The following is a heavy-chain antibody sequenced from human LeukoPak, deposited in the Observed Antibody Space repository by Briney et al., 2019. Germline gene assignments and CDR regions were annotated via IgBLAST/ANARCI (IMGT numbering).Heavy chain of an antibody. J-gene: IGHJ4*02. CDR3: ASRDYYDSSGGDY. D-gene: IGHD3-22*01. CDR1: GGSFCGYY. V-gene: IGHV4-34*01. Sequence: QVQLQQWGAGLLKPSETLSLTCAVYGGSFCGYYWSWIRQPPGKGLEWIGEINHSGSTNYNPSLKSRVTISVDTSKNQFSLKLSSVTAADTAVYYCASRDYYDSSGGDYWGQGTLVTVSS. CDR2: INHSGST.